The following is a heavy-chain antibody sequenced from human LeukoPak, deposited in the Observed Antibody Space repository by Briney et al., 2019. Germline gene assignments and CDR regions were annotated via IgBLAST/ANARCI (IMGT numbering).Heavy chain of an antibody. CDR3: AKGGISLVRGSFDY. Sequence: GGSLRLSCSASEFNLNTYNMNWIRQAPGKGLEWVSSISSSSSYTYYADSVKGRFTISRDNSKNTLYLQMNSLRADDAAVYYCAKGGISLVRGSFDYWGQGTLVTVSS. CDR1: EFNLNTYN. J-gene: IGHJ4*02. V-gene: IGHV3-21*04. CDR2: ISSSSSYT. D-gene: IGHD3-10*01.